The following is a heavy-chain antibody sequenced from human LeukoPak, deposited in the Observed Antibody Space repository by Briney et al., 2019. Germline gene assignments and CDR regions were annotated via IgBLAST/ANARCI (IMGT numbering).Heavy chain of an antibody. D-gene: IGHD3-10*01. CDR1: GFTFSSYG. CDR2: ISYDGSNK. V-gene: IGHV3-30*03. Sequence: GGSLRLSCAASGFTFSSYGMHWVRQAPGKGLEWVAVISYDGSNKYYADSVKGRFTISRDNSKNTLYLQMNSLRAEDTAVYYCASDGSGSPWDYYYGMDVWGQGTTVTVSS. J-gene: IGHJ6*02. CDR3: ASDGSGSPWDYYYGMDV.